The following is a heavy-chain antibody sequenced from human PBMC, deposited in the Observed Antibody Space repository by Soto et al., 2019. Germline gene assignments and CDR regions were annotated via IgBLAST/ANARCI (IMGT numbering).Heavy chain of an antibody. CDR3: ARAYDFWSAYTSSGYYYYYMHV. CDR1: GGTFSSYT. D-gene: IGHD3-3*01. Sequence: QVQLVQSGAEVKKPGSSVKVSCKASGGTFSSYTISWVRQAPGQGLEWMGRIIPILGIANYAQKFQGRVSITAAKSKSTADMERSSLRSEDRAVYYCARAYDFWSAYTSSGYYYYYMHVWGKGTTVTDSS. J-gene: IGHJ6*03. CDR2: IIPILGIA. V-gene: IGHV1-69*02.